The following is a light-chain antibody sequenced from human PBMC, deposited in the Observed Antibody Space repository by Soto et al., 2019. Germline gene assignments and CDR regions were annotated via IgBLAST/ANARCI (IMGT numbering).Light chain of an antibody. CDR2: AAS. CDR3: QQSYSTPYT. Sequence: DLQMTQSPSSLSASVGDRVTITCRASQSIRSYLNWYQQKPGIAPKLLIYAASSLQSGVPSRFSGSGSGTDFTLTISSLQPEDFSTYYCQQSYSTPYTFGQGTKLEIK. CDR1: QSIRSY. V-gene: IGKV1-39*01. J-gene: IGKJ2*01.